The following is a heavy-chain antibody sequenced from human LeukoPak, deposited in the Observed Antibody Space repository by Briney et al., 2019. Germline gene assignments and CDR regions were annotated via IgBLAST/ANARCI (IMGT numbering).Heavy chain of an antibody. CDR2: IYYSGST. CDR3: ARQGGGFWYFDL. J-gene: IGHJ2*01. CDR1: GVSISSYY. V-gene: IGHV4-59*08. D-gene: IGHD6-25*01. Sequence: TSETLSLTCTVSGVSISSYYWSWIRQPPGKGLEWIGYIYYSGSTNYNPSLKSRVTISVDTSKNQFSLKLSSVTAADTAVYYCARQGGGFWYFDLWGRGTLVTVSS.